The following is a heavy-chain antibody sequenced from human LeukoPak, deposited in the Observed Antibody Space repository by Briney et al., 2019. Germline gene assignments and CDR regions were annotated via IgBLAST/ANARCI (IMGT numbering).Heavy chain of an antibody. V-gene: IGHV3-53*01. D-gene: IGHD6-19*01. CDR2: IYSSGDT. CDR1: GFTVSSKY. Sequence: AGGSLRLSCAASGFTVSSKYMSWVRQTPGKGLQWVALIYSSGDTYTADSVKGRFTISRDNSENTLYLQMDSLGAEDTAVYYCAKGSDIAVAGTSLWYWGQGTLVTVSS. CDR3: AKGSDIAVAGTSLWY. J-gene: IGHJ4*02.